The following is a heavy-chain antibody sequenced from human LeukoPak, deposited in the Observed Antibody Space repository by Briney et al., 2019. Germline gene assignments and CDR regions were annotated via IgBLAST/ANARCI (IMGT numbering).Heavy chain of an antibody. D-gene: IGHD6-13*01. Sequence: ASVKVSCKASGYTFTGYYMHWVRQAPGQGLEWMGWINPNSGGTNYAQKFQGRVTMTRDTSISTAYMELSSLRSEDTAVYYCARGNLIAAAIYYYYGMDVWGQGTTVTVSS. J-gene: IGHJ6*02. CDR3: ARGNLIAAAIYYYYGMDV. CDR2: INPNSGGT. CDR1: GYTFTGYY. V-gene: IGHV1-2*02.